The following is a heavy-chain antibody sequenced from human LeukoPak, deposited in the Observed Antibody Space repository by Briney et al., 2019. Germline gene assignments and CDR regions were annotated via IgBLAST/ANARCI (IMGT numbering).Heavy chain of an antibody. CDR1: GFTFSSYA. V-gene: IGHV3-30-3*01. CDR2: ISYDGSNK. J-gene: IGHJ4*02. D-gene: IGHD3-22*01. CDR3: ARVLDYDPEDY. Sequence: GRSLRLSCAASGFTFSSYAMHWVRQAPGKGLEWVAVISYDGSNKYYADSVKGRFTISRDNPKNTLYLQMNSLRSEDTAVYYCARVLDYDPEDYWGQGTLVTVSS.